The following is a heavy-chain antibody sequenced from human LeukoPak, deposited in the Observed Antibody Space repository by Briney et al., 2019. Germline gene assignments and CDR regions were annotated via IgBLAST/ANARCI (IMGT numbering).Heavy chain of an antibody. Sequence: GGSLRLSCAASGFTFSSYAMHWVRQAPGKGLEWVAVISYDGSNKYYADSVKGRFTISRDNSKNTLYLQMNSLRAEDTAVYYCASRYDSSGYYWPGVEYFDYWGQGTLVTVSS. CDR3: ASRYDSSGYYWPGVEYFDY. CDR2: ISYDGSNK. CDR1: GFTFSSYA. D-gene: IGHD3-22*01. J-gene: IGHJ4*02. V-gene: IGHV3-30-3*01.